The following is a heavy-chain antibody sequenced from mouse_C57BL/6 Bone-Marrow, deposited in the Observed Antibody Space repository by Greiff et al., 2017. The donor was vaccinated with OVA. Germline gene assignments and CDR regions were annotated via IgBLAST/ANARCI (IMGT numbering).Heavy chain of an antibody. Sequence: QVHVKQSGAELVKPGASVKISCKASGYTFTDYYINWVKQRPGKGLEWIGKIGPGSGSTYYNEKFKGQATLTADKSSSTAYMQLSSLTSEDSAVYFCARFITTVVATHYYAMDYWGQGTSVTVSS. CDR2: IGPGSGST. D-gene: IGHD1-1*01. CDR3: ARFITTVVATHYYAMDY. CDR1: GYTFTDYY. J-gene: IGHJ4*01. V-gene: IGHV1-77*01.